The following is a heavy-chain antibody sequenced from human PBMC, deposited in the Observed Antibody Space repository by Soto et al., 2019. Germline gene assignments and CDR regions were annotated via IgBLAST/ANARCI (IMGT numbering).Heavy chain of an antibody. CDR2: IYYSGST. CDR1: GGSISSGDYY. J-gene: IGHJ6*02. V-gene: IGHV4-30-4*01. CDR3: AREVRGYSDILTGPSPQPLYGMDV. D-gene: IGHD3-9*01. Sequence: PSETLSLTCTVSGGSISSGDYYWSWIRQPPGKGLEWIGYIYYSGSTYYNPSLKSRVTISVDTSKNQFSLKLSSVTAADTAVYYCAREVRGYSDILTGPSPQPLYGMDVWGQGTTVTVSS.